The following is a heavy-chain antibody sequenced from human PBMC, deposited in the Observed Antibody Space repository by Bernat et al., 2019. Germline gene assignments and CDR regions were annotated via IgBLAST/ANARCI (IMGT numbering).Heavy chain of an antibody. J-gene: IGHJ3*02. CDR2: IYSGGST. CDR1: GFTVSSNY. D-gene: IGHD3-16*02. Sequence: EVQLVETGGGLIQPGGSLRLSCAASGFTVSSNYMSWVRQAPGKGLEWGSGIYSGGSTYYADSVKGRFTISRDNSKNTLYLQMNSLRAEDTAVYYCARAGGYYDYIWGSYRVNDAFDIWGQGTMVTVSS. V-gene: IGHV3-53*05. CDR3: ARAGGYYDYIWGSYRVNDAFDI.